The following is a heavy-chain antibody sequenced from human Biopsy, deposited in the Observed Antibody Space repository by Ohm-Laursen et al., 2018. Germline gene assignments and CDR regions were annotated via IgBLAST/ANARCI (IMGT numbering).Heavy chain of an antibody. CDR2: IWYDGSRQ. J-gene: IGHJ6*02. D-gene: IGHD3-22*01. CDR1: GFTFSIYG. V-gene: IGHV3-33*01. Sequence: SLRLSCAAFGFTFSIYGMHWVRQAPGKGLEWVAVIWYDGSRQCYADSVKGRFTISRDNSKNTLYLQMNSLSAEDTAVYYCARDSKSKDSSGSSYYYGMDVWGQGTTVTVSS. CDR3: ARDSKSKDSSGSSYYYGMDV.